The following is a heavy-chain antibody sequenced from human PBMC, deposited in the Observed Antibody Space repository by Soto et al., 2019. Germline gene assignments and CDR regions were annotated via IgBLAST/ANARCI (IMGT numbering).Heavy chain of an antibody. Sequence: QVQLQQWGAGLLKPSETLSLSCAVYGGSFSGYYWSWIRQPPGKGLEWIGESNHSGSTNYNPSLKSRVSISVDTSKNQCSLKLSSVTAADTAVYYCARGRHCSSSSCFYNWFDPWGQGTLVSVSS. J-gene: IGHJ5*02. CDR1: GGSFSGYY. CDR2: SNHSGST. V-gene: IGHV4-34*01. CDR3: ARGRHCSSSSCFYNWFDP. D-gene: IGHD2-2*01.